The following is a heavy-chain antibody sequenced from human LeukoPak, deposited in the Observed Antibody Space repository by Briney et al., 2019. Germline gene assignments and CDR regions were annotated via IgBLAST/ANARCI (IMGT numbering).Heavy chain of an antibody. CDR1: GDSISSSDW. Sequence: PSETLSLTCTVSGDSISSSDWSPWVRQPPGKGLEWIGEIYHSGSPNYNPSLKSRVTISIDKSKNQFSLKLSSVTAADTAVYYCARRIGEKPYWGQGVLVTVSS. V-gene: IGHV4-4*02. CDR2: IYHSGSP. CDR3: ARRIGEKPY. D-gene: IGHD3-10*01. J-gene: IGHJ4*02.